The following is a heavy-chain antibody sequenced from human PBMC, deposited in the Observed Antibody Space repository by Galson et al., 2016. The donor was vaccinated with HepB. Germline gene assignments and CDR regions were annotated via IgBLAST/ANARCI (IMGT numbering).Heavy chain of an antibody. V-gene: IGHV2-5*02. CDR1: GFSLSTSGVG. Sequence: PALVKPTQTLTLTCTFSGFSLSTSGVGVGWILQPPGKALEWLALIYWDDDKRYSPSMKSRLTITKDTSRNQVVLTMTNMDPVDTGTYYCAKSKIQLSAFDIRGQGTMVTVSS. CDR2: IYWDDDK. J-gene: IGHJ3*02. CDR3: AKSKIQLSAFDI. D-gene: IGHD5-18*01.